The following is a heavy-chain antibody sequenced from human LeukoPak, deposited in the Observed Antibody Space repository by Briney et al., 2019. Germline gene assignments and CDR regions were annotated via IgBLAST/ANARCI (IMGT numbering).Heavy chain of an antibody. J-gene: IGHJ4*02. CDR1: GFSFSTYC. Sequence: GSLRLSCAASGFSFSTYCMHWVRQAPGKGPMWVSRICPDGTVTNYADSVKARFSISRDNARNTVYLQMNSLRAEDTAVYYCAIAVAGLHFDYWGQGTLVTVSS. CDR2: ICPDGTVT. V-gene: IGHV3-74*01. D-gene: IGHD6-19*01. CDR3: AIAVAGLHFDY.